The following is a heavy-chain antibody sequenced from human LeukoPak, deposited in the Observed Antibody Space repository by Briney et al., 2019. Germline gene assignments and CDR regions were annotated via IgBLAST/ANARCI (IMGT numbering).Heavy chain of an antibody. CDR1: GFTFGDYA. J-gene: IGHJ4*02. V-gene: IGHV3-49*04. CDR3: AKDRSILFRVTGILTGPNK. CDR2: IRSKAYGGTT. D-gene: IGHD3-9*01. Sequence: GGSLRLSCTASGFTFGDYAMSWVRQAPGKGLEWVGFIRSKAYGGTTEYAASVKGRFTISRDDSKSIAYLQMNSLRTEDTAVYYCAKDRSILFRVTGILTGPNKGGQGTLVTVSS.